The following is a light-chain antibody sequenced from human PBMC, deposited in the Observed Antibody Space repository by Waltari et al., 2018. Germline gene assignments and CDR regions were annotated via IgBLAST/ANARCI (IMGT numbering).Light chain of an antibody. Sequence: QSVLTQPPSASGTPGQRVTISCSGSSSNIGSNYVYWYQQPPGTAPKLRIYRNNQRPSGVPDRFSGSKSGTSASLAISGLRSEDEADYYCAAHEVFGTGTKVTVL. J-gene: IGLJ1*01. CDR1: SSNIGSNY. CDR3: AAHEV. CDR2: RNN. V-gene: IGLV1-47*01.